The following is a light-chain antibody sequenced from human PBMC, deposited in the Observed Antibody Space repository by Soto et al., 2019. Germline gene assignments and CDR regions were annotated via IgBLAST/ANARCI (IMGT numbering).Light chain of an antibody. J-gene: IGKJ2*01. V-gene: IGKV1-39*01. CDR3: QQSYSTPRYT. CDR2: AAS. CDR1: QSISSY. Sequence: DIQMTQSPSSLSASVGDRVTITCRASQSISSYFNWYQQKPGKAPKFLIYAASSLQSGVPSRFGGSGSWTDFTLTISSLQPEDFATYYCQQSYSTPRYTFGQGTKLEIK.